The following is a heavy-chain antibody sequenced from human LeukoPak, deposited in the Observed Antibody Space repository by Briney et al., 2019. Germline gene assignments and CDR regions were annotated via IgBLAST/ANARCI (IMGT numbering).Heavy chain of an antibody. Sequence: ASVKVSCKASGYTFTSYDINWVRQATGQGLEWMGWMNPNSGNTGYAQKFQGRVTMPRNNSISTAYMELSSLRSEETAVYYCARVTYYYDSSGYRNFDYWGQGTLVTVSS. CDR1: GYTFTSYD. CDR3: ARVTYYYDSSGYRNFDY. D-gene: IGHD3-22*01. V-gene: IGHV1-8*01. CDR2: MNPNSGNT. J-gene: IGHJ4*02.